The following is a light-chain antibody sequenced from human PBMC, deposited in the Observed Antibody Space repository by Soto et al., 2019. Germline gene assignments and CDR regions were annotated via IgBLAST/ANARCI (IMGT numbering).Light chain of an antibody. V-gene: IGKV3-20*01. CDR1: QTVNSDY. J-gene: IGKJ1*01. CDR2: ATS. Sequence: EIVLTQSPGTLSLSRGETAALSCMASQTVNSDYLAWFQQRPGQAPRLLIFATSRRATYIPDRFSGSGSGTDFTLAIRRLEPEDFAVYYCHQFGYSPRTFGQGTKVDIK. CDR3: HQFGYSPRT.